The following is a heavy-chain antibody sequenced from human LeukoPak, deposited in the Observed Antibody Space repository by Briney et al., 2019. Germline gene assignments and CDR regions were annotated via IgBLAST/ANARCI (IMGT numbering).Heavy chain of an antibody. J-gene: IGHJ4*02. CDR2: MNPNSGNT. V-gene: IGHV1-8*03. Sequence: GASVKVSCKASGYTFTSYDINWVRQATGQGREWMGWMNPNSGNTGYAQKFQGRVTITRNTSISTAYMELSSLRSEDTAVYYCARRARGFDDFWSGKFDYWGQGTLVTVSS. CDR3: ARRARGFDDFWSGKFDY. CDR1: GYTFTSYD. D-gene: IGHD3-3*01.